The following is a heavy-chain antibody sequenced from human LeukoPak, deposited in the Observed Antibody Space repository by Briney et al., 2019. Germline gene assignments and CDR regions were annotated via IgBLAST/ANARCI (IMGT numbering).Heavy chain of an antibody. J-gene: IGHJ4*02. D-gene: IGHD3-22*01. CDR1: GGTFSSYA. CDR2: IIPILGIA. CDR3: ARVGYYDNYYFDY. Sequence: ASVKVSCKASGGTFSSYAISWVRQAPGQGLEWMGRIIPILGIANYAQKFQGRVTITADKSTSTAYMELSSLRSEDTAVYYCARVGYYDNYYFDYWGQGTLVTVSS. V-gene: IGHV1-69*04.